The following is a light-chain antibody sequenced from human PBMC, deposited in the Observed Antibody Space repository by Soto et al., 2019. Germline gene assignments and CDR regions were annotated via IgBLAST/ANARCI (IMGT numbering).Light chain of an antibody. CDR3: SSYTSSSTLV. J-gene: IGLJ2*01. Sequence: QSALTQPASVSGSPGQSITISCTGTSSDAGGYNYVSWYQQHPGKAPKLMIYEVSNRPSGVSNRFSGSKSGNTASLTISGLQAEYEADYYCSSYTSSSTLVFGGGTKRTVL. CDR1: SSDAGGYNY. V-gene: IGLV2-14*01. CDR2: EVS.